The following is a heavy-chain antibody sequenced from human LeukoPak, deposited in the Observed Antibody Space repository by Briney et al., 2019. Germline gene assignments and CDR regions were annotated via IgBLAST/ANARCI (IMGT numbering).Heavy chain of an antibody. V-gene: IGHV4-59*01. D-gene: IGHD3-22*01. J-gene: IGHJ4*02. Sequence: KTSETLSLTCTVSGGSISSYYWTWIRQAPGKGLEWIGYIYYSGSTKYNPSLKSRVTISVDTSKNQFSLKLSSVTAADTAVYFCARGITDSIWYLDYWGQGTLVTVSS. CDR3: ARGITDSIWYLDY. CDR1: GGSISSYY. CDR2: IYYSGST.